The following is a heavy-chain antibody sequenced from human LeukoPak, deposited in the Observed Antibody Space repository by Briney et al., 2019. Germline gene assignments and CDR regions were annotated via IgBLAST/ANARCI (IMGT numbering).Heavy chain of an antibody. V-gene: IGHV3-30*03. J-gene: IGHJ4*02. CDR1: GFTFSSYW. Sequence: PGGSLRLSCAASGFTFSSYWMSWVRQAPGKGLEWVAVISYDGSNKYDADSVKGRFTISRDNSKNTLYLEMKSLRAEDTAVYYCARGRGGTTTPYYFDSWGQGALVTVSS. CDR3: ARGRGGTTTPYYFDS. CDR2: ISYDGSNK. D-gene: IGHD1-26*01.